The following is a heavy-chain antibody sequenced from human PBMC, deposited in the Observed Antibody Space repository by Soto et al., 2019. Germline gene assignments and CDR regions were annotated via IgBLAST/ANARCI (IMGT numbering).Heavy chain of an antibody. V-gene: IGHV1-69*06. CDR2: TIPMFNTA. D-gene: IGHD2-21*02. CDR1: GGTFSNSP. Sequence: QVQLVQSGAEVKKPGSSVKVSCKASGGTFSNSPISWVRQAPGQGLEWMGVTIPMFNTADYAQKFQCRVTITADKSTSTAYMELSSLRSEDTSMYYCARVHCGGDCYVLDSWGQGTLVTVSS. CDR3: ARVHCGGDCYVLDS. J-gene: IGHJ4*02.